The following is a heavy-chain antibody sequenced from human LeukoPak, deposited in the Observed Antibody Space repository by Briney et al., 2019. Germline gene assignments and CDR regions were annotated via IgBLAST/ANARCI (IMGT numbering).Heavy chain of an antibody. Sequence: GEALKISCKGSGYSFTSYWIGWVRQMPGKGLEWIGIIYPGDSDTRYSPSFQGQVTLSADKAISTAYLQWSSLKASDTAMYYCARGGSYCSGGSCYSGYNWFDPWGQGTLVTVSS. V-gene: IGHV5-51*01. CDR1: GYSFTSYW. J-gene: IGHJ5*02. CDR3: ARGGSYCSGGSCYSGYNWFDP. D-gene: IGHD2-15*01. CDR2: IYPGDSDT.